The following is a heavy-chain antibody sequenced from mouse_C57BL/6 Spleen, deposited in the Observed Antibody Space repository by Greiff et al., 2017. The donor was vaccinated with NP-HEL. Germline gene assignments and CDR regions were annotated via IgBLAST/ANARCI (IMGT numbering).Heavy chain of an antibody. J-gene: IGHJ1*03. Sequence: QVHVKQSGAELARPGASVKMSCKASGYTFTSYTMHWVKQRPGQGLEWIGYINPSSGYTKYNQKFKDKATLTADKSSSTAYMQLSSLTSEDSAVYYCARGYSNPWYFDVWGTGTTVTVSS. CDR3: ARGYSNPWYFDV. CDR2: INPSSGYT. V-gene: IGHV1-4*01. CDR1: GYTFTSYT. D-gene: IGHD2-5*01.